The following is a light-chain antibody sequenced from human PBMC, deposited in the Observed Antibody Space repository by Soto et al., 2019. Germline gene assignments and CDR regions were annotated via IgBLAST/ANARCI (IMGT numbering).Light chain of an antibody. CDR2: AAS. J-gene: IGKJ3*01. Sequence: DIQMTQSPSSLSASVGDRVTITCRASQSISSYLHWYQQKPGKAPKLLIYAASSLQSGVPSRFSGSGSGTDFTLPISSLQPEDFETYYCQQKDTFGPGTKVDIK. CDR3: QQKDT. CDR1: QSISSY. V-gene: IGKV1-39*01.